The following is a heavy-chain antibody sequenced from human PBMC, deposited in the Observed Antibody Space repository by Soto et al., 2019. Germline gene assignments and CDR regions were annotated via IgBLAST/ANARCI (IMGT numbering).Heavy chain of an antibody. CDR2: ISYDGSNK. V-gene: IGHV3-30*18. Sequence: GGSLRLSCAASGFTFSSYGMHWVRQAPGKGLEWVAVISYDGSNKYYADYVKGRFIISRDNSKNTLYLQMNSLRAEDTAVYYCANGKVAGYSGYDYEDTARGGPNYFDYWGQGTLVTVSS. CDR1: GFTFSSYG. D-gene: IGHD5-12*01. J-gene: IGHJ4*02. CDR3: ANGKVAGYSGYDYEDTARGGPNYFDY.